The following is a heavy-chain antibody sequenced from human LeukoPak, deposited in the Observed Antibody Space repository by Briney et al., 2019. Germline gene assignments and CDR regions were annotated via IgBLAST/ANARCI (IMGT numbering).Heavy chain of an antibody. D-gene: IGHD6-19*01. V-gene: IGHV6-1*01. Sequence: SQTLSLTCAISGDSVSSNRAAWYWIRQSPSRGLEWLGRTYYRSKWYTDYAVSLKSRITIDSDTSKNQLSLQLTSVTPEDTAVYYRAGAGYSSGRIQHWGQGTLVTVSS. CDR3: AGAGYSSGRIQH. J-gene: IGHJ1*01. CDR2: TYYRSKWYT. CDR1: GDSVSSNRAA.